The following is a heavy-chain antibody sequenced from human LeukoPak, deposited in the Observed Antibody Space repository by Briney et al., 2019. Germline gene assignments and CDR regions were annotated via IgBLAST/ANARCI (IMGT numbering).Heavy chain of an antibody. Sequence: GESLQISCKGSGYSFTSYWVGWVRQLPGKGLEWMGIIYPGDSDTRYSPSFQGQVTISADKSISTAYLQWSSLKASDTAMYYCARQHCSGGSCYSISWGQGTLVTVSS. J-gene: IGHJ5*02. CDR3: ARQHCSGGSCYSIS. D-gene: IGHD2-15*01. V-gene: IGHV5-51*01. CDR2: IYPGDSDT. CDR1: GYSFTSYW.